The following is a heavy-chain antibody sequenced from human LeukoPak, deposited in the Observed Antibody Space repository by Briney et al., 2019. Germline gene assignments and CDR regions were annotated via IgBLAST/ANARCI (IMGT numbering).Heavy chain of an antibody. V-gene: IGHV3-23*01. CDR1: GFTFSSYW. Sequence: GGSLRLSCAASGFTFSSYWMSWVRQAPGKGLEWVSTFSESGGNTYYADSVKGRFTISRDNSKNTLYLQMNSLRAEDTAVYYCAKPSYYDSSGCFDCWGQGTLVTVSS. D-gene: IGHD3-22*01. CDR2: FSESGGNT. J-gene: IGHJ4*02. CDR3: AKPSYYDSSGCFDC.